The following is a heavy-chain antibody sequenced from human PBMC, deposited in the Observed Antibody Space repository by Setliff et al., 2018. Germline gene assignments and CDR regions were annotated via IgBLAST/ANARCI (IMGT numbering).Heavy chain of an antibody. CDR3: ARYNWNTNWFDP. CDR2: INAANENT. CDR1: GYTFSSYS. V-gene: IGHV1-3*01. D-gene: IGHD1-20*01. Sequence: ASVKVSCKASGYTFSSYSMHWVRQAPGQRLEWMGWINAANENTQYSKKFQGRLTITRDTSANTDYMELSSLRSEDTALYYCARYNWNTNWFDPWGQGTLVTVSS. J-gene: IGHJ5*02.